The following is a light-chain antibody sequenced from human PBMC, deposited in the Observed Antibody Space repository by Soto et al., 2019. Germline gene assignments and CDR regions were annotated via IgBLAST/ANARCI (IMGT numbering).Light chain of an antibody. Sequence: EIVLPQSPGTLSLSPGERATLSCRASQSVTGSHLAWYQQQPGQAPRLLMYGASSRATGIPVRFSGSGSGTDFTVTISRLEPEDYSVYYCQQYGSAPGTVGQGTKV. CDR2: GAS. CDR1: QSVTGSH. V-gene: IGKV3-20*01. J-gene: IGKJ1*01. CDR3: QQYGSAPGT.